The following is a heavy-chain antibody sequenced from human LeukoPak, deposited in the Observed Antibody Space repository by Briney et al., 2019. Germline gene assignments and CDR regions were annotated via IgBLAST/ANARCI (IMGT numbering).Heavy chain of an antibody. CDR1: GYSISSGYY. V-gene: IGHV4-38-2*02. CDR3: ARGNPTVTSDY. Sequence: PSETLSLTCTVSGYSISSGYYWGWIRQPPGKGLEWIGSIYHSGSTYYNPSLKSRVTISVDTSKNQFSLKLSSVTAADTAVYYCARGNPTVTSDYWGQGTLVTVSS. CDR2: IYHSGST. J-gene: IGHJ4*02. D-gene: IGHD4-17*01.